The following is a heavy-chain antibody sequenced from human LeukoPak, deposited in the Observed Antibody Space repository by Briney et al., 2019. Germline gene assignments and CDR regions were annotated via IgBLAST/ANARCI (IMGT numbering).Heavy chain of an antibody. CDR1: GFTCDDYG. J-gene: IGHJ3*02. V-gene: IGHV3-20*01. D-gene: IGHD1-26*01. Sequence: GGSLRLSCAASGFTCDDYGMRWVRKAPGKGLEWVSGINWNGGSIGYADSVKGRFTISRDNAKNSLYLQMNSLRAEDTALYHCAKLGDGSAEFDSFDIWGQGTMVTVSS. CDR3: AKLGDGSAEFDSFDI. CDR2: INWNGGSI.